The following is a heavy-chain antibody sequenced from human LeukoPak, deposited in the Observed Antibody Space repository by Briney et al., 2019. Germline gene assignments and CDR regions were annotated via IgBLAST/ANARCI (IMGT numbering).Heavy chain of an antibody. CDR2: IYYSGST. D-gene: IGHD1-26*01. Sequence: NSSETLSLTCTVSGGSISSSSYYWGWIRQPPGKGLEWTGSIYYSGSTYYNPSLKSRVTISVDTSKNQFSLKLSSVTAADTAVYYCASSGSYFSYYYFDYWGQGTLVTVSS. CDR1: GGSISSSSYY. CDR3: ASSGSYFSYYYFDY. V-gene: IGHV4-39*07. J-gene: IGHJ4*02.